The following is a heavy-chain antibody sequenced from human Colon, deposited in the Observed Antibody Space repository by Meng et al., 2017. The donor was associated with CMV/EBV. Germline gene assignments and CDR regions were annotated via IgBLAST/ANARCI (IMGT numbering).Heavy chain of an antibody. CDR1: GYTYSNYW. J-gene: IGHJ6*02. V-gene: IGHV5-51*01. Sequence: GESLKISCQGSGYTYSNYWIGWVRQMPGKGLEWMAIIYPDDSETRYSPSFRGQVTISVDKSTTTAYLQWSSLKTSDTAIYYCASPTSDFYYYGMDVWGQETTVTVSS. CDR3: ASPTSDFYYYGMDV. CDR2: IYPDDSET.